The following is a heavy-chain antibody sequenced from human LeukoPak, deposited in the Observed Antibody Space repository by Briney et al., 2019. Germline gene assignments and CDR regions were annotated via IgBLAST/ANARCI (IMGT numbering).Heavy chain of an antibody. CDR2: LYYNGYT. Sequence: SETLSLTCTVTGDSINSSVYYWAWIRQPPGKGLVWIGSLYYNGYTYYNPSLKSRVTMSVDTSKNHFSLKLNSVTAADTAVYYCARQGGDTMVRGVTKDWFDPWGQGTLVTVSS. D-gene: IGHD3-10*01. V-gene: IGHV4-39*01. CDR3: ARQGGDTMVRGVTKDWFDP. J-gene: IGHJ5*02. CDR1: GDSINSSVYY.